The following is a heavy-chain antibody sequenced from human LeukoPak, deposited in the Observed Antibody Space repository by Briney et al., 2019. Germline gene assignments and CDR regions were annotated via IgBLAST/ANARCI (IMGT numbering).Heavy chain of an antibody. CDR3: ARHVEMATIDWFDP. J-gene: IGHJ5*02. Sequence: SETLSLTCTVSGGSISSSSYYWGWIRQPPGKGLEWIGSIYYSGSTYYNPSLKGRVTISVDTSKNQFSLKLSSVTAADTAVYYCARHVEMATIDWFDPWGQGTLVTVSS. D-gene: IGHD5-24*01. V-gene: IGHV4-39*01. CDR1: GGSISSSSYY. CDR2: IYYSGST.